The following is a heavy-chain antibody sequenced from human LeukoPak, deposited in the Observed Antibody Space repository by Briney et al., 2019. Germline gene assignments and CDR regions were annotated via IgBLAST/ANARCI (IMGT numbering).Heavy chain of an antibody. CDR2: ISYDGSNK. D-gene: IGHD2-2*01. Sequence: GGSLRLSCAASGFTFSSYAMHWVRQAPGKGLEWVAVISYDGSNKYYADSVKGRFTISRDNSKNTLYLQMNSLRAEDTAVYYCARVSGGYCSSTSCYASSGHFDYWGQGTLVTVSS. J-gene: IGHJ4*02. CDR1: GFTFSSYA. CDR3: ARVSGGYCSSTSCYASSGHFDY. V-gene: IGHV3-30*04.